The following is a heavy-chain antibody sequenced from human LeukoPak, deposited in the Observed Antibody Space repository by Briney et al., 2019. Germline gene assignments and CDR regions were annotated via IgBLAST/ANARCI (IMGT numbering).Heavy chain of an antibody. CDR1: GFTFSSYA. J-gene: IGHJ4*02. Sequence: GGSLRLSCAASGFTFSSYAMSWVRQAPGKGLEWVSAISGSGGSTYYADSVKGRFTISRDNSKNTLYLQMNSLRAEDTAVYYCARDWDSSGWYGGWYFDYWGQGTLVTVSS. D-gene: IGHD6-19*01. CDR2: ISGSGGST. V-gene: IGHV3-23*01. CDR3: ARDWDSSGWYGGWYFDY.